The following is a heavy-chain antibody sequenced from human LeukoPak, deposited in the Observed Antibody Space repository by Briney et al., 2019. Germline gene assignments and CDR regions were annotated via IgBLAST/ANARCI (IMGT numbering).Heavy chain of an antibody. D-gene: IGHD2-2*02. Sequence: SETLPLTCTVSGGSISSGSYYWSWIRQPAGKGLEWIGRIYTSGSTNYNPSLKSRVTISVDTSKNQFSLKLSSVTAADTAVYYCARGRGSCSSTSCYIWFDPWGQGTLVTVSS. CDR2: IYTSGST. CDR3: ARGRGSCSSTSCYIWFDP. CDR1: GGSISSGSYY. J-gene: IGHJ5*02. V-gene: IGHV4-61*02.